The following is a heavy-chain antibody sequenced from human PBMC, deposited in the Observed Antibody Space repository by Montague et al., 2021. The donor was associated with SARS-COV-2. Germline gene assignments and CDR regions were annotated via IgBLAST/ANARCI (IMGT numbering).Heavy chain of an antibody. V-gene: IGHV4-39*01. CDR2: IFYSGXT. D-gene: IGHD5-24*01. CDR3: ARGEGEMARIVDEYFDY. J-gene: IGHJ4*02. Sequence: SETLSLTCTVSGGSISSSSYYWGWIRQPPGKGLEWIGSIFYSGXTXYXXXXKXRVTISVDTSKNQFSLKLSSVTAADTAVYYCARGEGEMARIVDEYFDYWGQGTLVTVSS. CDR1: GGSISSSSYY.